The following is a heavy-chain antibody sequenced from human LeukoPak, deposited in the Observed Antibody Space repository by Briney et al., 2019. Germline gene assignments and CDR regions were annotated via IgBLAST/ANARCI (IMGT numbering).Heavy chain of an antibody. Sequence: GGSLRLSCAASGLPFKNAWMTWVRQAQGKGLEWVANIKQDGSEKYYVDSVKGRFTISRDNAKNSVYLQMNSLRAEDTAVYYCARRHHFGFLDSWGQGTLVTVSS. CDR1: GLPFKNAW. J-gene: IGHJ4*02. CDR3: ARRHHFGFLDS. V-gene: IGHV3-7*04. D-gene: IGHD3-10*01. CDR2: IKQDGSEK.